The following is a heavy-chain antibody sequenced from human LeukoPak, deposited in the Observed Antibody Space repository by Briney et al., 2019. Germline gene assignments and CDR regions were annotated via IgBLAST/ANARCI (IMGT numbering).Heavy chain of an antibody. J-gene: IGHJ3*02. D-gene: IGHD2-15*01. Sequence: SETLSLTCTVSGGSISSGDYYWSWIRQPPGKGLEWIGYIYYSGSTYYNPSLKSRVTISVDTSKNQFSLKLSSVTAADTAVYYCAKYCSGGSCYYDAFDIWGQGTTVTVSS. CDR2: IYYSGST. V-gene: IGHV4-30-4*01. CDR1: GGSISSGDYY. CDR3: AKYCSGGSCYYDAFDI.